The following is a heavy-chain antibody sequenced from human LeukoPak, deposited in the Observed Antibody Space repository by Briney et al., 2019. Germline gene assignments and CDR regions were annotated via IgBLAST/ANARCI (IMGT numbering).Heavy chain of an antibody. J-gene: IGHJ5*02. Sequence: ASVKVSCKASGYTFTSYGISWVRQAPGQGLEWMGWISAYNGNTNYAQKLQGRVTMTTDTSTSTAYMELRSLRSDDTAVYYCARDLAGYENMGYCTGGVCYSDWFDPWGQGTLVTVSS. CDR1: GYTFTSYG. CDR2: ISAYNGNT. D-gene: IGHD2-8*02. CDR3: ARDLAGYENMGYCTGGVCYSDWFDP. V-gene: IGHV1-18*01.